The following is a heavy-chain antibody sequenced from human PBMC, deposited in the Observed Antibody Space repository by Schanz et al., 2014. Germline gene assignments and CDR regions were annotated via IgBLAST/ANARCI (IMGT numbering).Heavy chain of an antibody. Sequence: QVQLVESGGGVVQPGRSLRLSCATSGLNFDYYGMNWVRQAPGKGLEWVTVISYDGSNKYYADSVKGRFTISRDNSKNTVYLQMNSLRSEDTALYYCAKLGQDTNGSFDIWGQGTRVTVSS. J-gene: IGHJ3*02. V-gene: IGHV3-30*18. D-gene: IGHD2-8*01. CDR2: ISYDGSNK. CDR3: AKLGQDTNGSFDI. CDR1: GLNFDYYG.